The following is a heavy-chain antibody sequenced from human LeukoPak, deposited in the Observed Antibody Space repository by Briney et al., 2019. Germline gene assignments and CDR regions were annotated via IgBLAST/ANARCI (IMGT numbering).Heavy chain of an antibody. Sequence: GGSLRLSCAASGFTFSSYAMSWVRQAPGKGLEWVSAISGSGGSTYYADSVKGRFTISRDNSKNTLYLQMNSLRAEDTAVYYCAKDLVVVPAAIYLDYWGQGTLVTVSS. J-gene: IGHJ4*02. CDR3: AKDLVVVPAAIYLDY. D-gene: IGHD2-2*01. CDR2: ISGSGGST. CDR1: GFTFSSYA. V-gene: IGHV3-23*01.